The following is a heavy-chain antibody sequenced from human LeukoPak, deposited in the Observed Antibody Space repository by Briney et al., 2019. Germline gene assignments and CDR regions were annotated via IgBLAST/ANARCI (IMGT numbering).Heavy chain of an antibody. CDR1: GGSISSDDYY. CDR3: ARDGGSRDGLNYFDY. Sequence: SETLSLTCTVSGGSISSDDYYWTWIRQPPGKGLEWIGYIHHSGSTYQNPSLKSRVTISVDKSKNQFSLKLTSVTAADTAVYYCARDGGSRDGLNYFDYWGQGTLVTVSS. D-gene: IGHD5-24*01. V-gene: IGHV4-30-2*01. CDR2: IHHSGST. J-gene: IGHJ4*02.